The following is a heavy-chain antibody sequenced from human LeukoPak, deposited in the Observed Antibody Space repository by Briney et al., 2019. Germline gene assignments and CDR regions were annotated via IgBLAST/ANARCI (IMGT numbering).Heavy chain of an antibody. J-gene: IGHJ4*02. D-gene: IGHD2-21*01. CDR1: GFTFSSSW. CDR2: INQDGSKQ. Sequence: PGGSLRLSCSASGFTFSSSWMNWVRQAPGKGLEWVANINQDGSKQNYVDSVKGRFTVSRDNAQNSLYLQMHSLRADDTAVYYCARDPDILLGVNFDYWGQGALVIVSS. V-gene: IGHV3-7*01. CDR3: ARDPDILLGVNFDY.